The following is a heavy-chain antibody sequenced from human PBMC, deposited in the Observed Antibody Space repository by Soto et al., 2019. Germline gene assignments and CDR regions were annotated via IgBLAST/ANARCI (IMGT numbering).Heavy chain of an antibody. CDR3: GRGELGPVGYYYYGMDV. J-gene: IGHJ6*02. V-gene: IGHV1-69*13. D-gene: IGHD1-7*01. Sequence: ASVKVSCKASGGTFSSYAISWVRQAPGQGLEWMGGITPILGTANYAQRFQGRGTITADESTSTAYMELSRLRSEDTALYYCGRGELGPVGYYYYGMDVWGQGTTVTVSS. CDR2: ITPILGTA. CDR1: GGTFSSYA.